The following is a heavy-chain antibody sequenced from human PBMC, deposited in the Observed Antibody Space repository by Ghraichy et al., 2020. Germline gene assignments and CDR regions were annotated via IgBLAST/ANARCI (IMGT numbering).Heavy chain of an antibody. J-gene: IGHJ5*02. CDR3: ARGRKIFGVVIMAWFDP. CDR1: GGSFSGYY. V-gene: IGHV4-34*01. D-gene: IGHD3-3*01. Sequence: SETLSLTCAVYGGSFSGYYWSWIRQPPGKGLEWIGEINHSGSTNYNPSLKSRVTISVDTSKNQFSLKLSSVTAADTAVYYCARGRKIFGVVIMAWFDPWGQGTLVTVSS. CDR2: INHSGST.